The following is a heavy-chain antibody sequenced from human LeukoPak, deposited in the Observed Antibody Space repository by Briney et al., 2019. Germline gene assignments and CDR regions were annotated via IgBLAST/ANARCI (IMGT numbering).Heavy chain of an antibody. J-gene: IGHJ4*02. CDR1: GFTFSSYG. V-gene: IGHV3-30*18. D-gene: IGHD6-19*01. CDR3: AKDRSSGWYGKYYFDY. Sequence: GGSLRLSCAASGFTFSSYGMHWVCQAPGKGLEWVAVISYDGSNKYYADSVKGRFAISRDNSKNTLYLQMNSPRAEDTAVYYCAKDRSSGWYGKYYFDYWGQGTLVTVSS. CDR2: ISYDGSNK.